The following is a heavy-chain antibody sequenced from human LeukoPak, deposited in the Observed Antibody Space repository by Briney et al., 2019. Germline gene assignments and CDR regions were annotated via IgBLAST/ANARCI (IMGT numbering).Heavy chain of an antibody. CDR1: GGTFSSYA. Sequence: GASVKVSCKASGGTFSSYAISWVRQAPGQGLEWMGGIIPIFGTANYAQKFQGRVTITTDESTSTAYMELSSLRSEDTAVYYCAREAGDYYGSGSYYNRGGFVYWGQGTLVTVSS. J-gene: IGHJ4*02. V-gene: IGHV1-69*05. CDR3: AREAGDYYGSGSYYNRGGFVY. D-gene: IGHD3-10*01. CDR2: IIPIFGTA.